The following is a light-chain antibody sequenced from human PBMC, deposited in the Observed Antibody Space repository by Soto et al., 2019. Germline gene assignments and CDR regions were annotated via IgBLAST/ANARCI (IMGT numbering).Light chain of an antibody. Sequence: QSALTQPASVSGSPGQSITISCTGPSSDVGSYNLVSWYQQHPGKAPKLMIYAVSKRPSGVSNRFPGSKSGTTASLTISGCQAEADADYHCCSYAGSSTVVFGGGTKLNVL. V-gene: IGLV2-23*02. CDR1: SSDVGSYNL. J-gene: IGLJ2*01. CDR2: AVS. CDR3: CSYAGSSTVV.